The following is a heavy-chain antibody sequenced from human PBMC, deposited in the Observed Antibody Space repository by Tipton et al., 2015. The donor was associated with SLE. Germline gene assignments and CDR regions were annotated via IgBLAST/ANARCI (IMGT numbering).Heavy chain of an antibody. CDR1: GGSFSGYY. Sequence: LRLSCAVYGGSFSGYYWSWIRQPPGKGLEWIGEINHSGSTNYNPSLKSRFTISVDTSKNQFSLKLSPVTAADTAVYYCAVRDFWSPKGAFDIWGQGTMVTVSS. J-gene: IGHJ3*02. CDR3: AVRDFWSPKGAFDI. CDR2: INHSGST. V-gene: IGHV4-34*01. D-gene: IGHD3-3*01.